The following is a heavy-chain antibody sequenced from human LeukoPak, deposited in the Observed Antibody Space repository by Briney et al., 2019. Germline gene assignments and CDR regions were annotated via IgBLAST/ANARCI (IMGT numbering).Heavy chain of an antibody. J-gene: IGHJ4*02. Sequence: SQTLSLTCTVSGGSISSAAYYWSWVRQHPGKGLDWIGYIGYTGDTYYNPSLRSRAAISVDTSKTQFSLRLSSVTAADTAVYYCARVAAATTNPRFDFWGQGTLVTVSS. V-gene: IGHV4-31*03. CDR2: IGYTGDT. CDR3: ARVAAATTNPRFDF. CDR1: GGSISSAAYY. D-gene: IGHD1-1*01.